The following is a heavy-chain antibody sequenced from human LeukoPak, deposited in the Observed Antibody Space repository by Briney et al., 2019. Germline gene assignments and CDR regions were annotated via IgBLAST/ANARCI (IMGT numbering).Heavy chain of an antibody. CDR3: AREGYYGSGSPPSLYFDY. V-gene: IGHV3-30-3*01. J-gene: IGHJ4*02. CDR2: PSSDLNVK. D-gene: IGHD3-10*01. Sequence: PGGSLRLSCAASGFTFRNYVIHWVRQAPGKGLQWVAVPSSDLNVKLYADSVKGRFTISRDNSRSTLYLQMNSLRPEDTAIYYCAREGYYGSGSPPSLYFDYWGQGTLVTVSS. CDR1: GFTFRNYV.